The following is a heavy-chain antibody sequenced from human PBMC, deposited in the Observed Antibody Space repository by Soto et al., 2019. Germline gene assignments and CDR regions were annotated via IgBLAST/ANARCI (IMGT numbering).Heavy chain of an antibody. D-gene: IGHD3-16*01. CDR3: ARTLYAFFDY. J-gene: IGHJ4*02. CDR1: GDSLSSGSHY. CDR2: VFFTGST. V-gene: IGHV4-61*01. Sequence: SETLSLTCNVSGDSLSSGSHYWSWIRQPPGKGLEWIGYVFFTGSTKYNPSLKSRVTTSVDTSKNQFSLKLSSVSAADTAVYYCARTLYAFFDYWGQGTLVTVSS.